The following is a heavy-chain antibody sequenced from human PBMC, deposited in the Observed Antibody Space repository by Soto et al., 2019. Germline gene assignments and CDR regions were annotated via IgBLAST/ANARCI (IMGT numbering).Heavy chain of an antibody. D-gene: IGHD3-22*01. CDR3: ARDGDSSGYYFPFDY. CDR2: MNHSGST. J-gene: IGHJ4*02. CDR1: GGSFSGYY. V-gene: IGHV4-34*01. Sequence: QVQLQQWGAGLLKPSETLSLTCAVYGGSFSGYYWSWIRQPPGKGLEWIGEMNHSGSTNYNPSLKSRVTISVDTSKNQFSLKLSSVTAADTAVYYSARDGDSSGYYFPFDYWGQGTLVTVSS.